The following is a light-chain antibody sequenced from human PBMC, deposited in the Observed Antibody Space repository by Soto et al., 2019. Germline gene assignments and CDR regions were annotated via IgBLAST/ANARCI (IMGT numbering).Light chain of an antibody. V-gene: IGLV1-40*01. CDR1: RSNIGAGSD. J-gene: IGLJ2*01. CDR3: QSYDSSLSGSV. Sequence: QSVLTQPPSVSGAPGQSVTISCTGSRSNIGAGSDVHWYQHLPGTPPKVLIYANNNRPSGVPDRFSGSKSGTSASLSITGLQAEDEADYYCQSYDSSLSGSVFGGGTKLTVL. CDR2: ANN.